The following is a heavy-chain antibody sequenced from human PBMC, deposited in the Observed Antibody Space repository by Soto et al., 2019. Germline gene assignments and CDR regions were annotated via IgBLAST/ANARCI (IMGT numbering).Heavy chain of an antibody. J-gene: IGHJ4*02. CDR3: ARHGAGAGTAGFDY. CDR2: IYYSGST. Sequence: SETLSLTCTVSGGSIGSSSHYWGWIRQPPGKGLEWIGSIYYSGSTYYNPSLKSRVTISVDTSKNQFSLKLSSVTAADTAVYYCARHGAGAGTAGFDYWGQGTLVTVSS. V-gene: IGHV4-39*01. D-gene: IGHD6-19*01. CDR1: GGSIGSSSHY.